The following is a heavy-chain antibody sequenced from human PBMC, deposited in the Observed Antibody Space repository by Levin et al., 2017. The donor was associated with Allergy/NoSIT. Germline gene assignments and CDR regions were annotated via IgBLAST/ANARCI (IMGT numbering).Heavy chain of an antibody. D-gene: IGHD3-22*01. CDR1: GGSISSSSYY. V-gene: IGHV4-39*01. CDR2: IYYSGST. J-gene: IGHJ3*02. Sequence: SETLSLTCTVSGGSISSSSYYWGWIRQPPGKGLEWIGSIYYSGSTYYNPSLKSRVTISVDTSKNQFSLKLSSVTAADTAVYYCARHSRTKTYYYESDAFDIWGQGTMVTVSS. CDR3: ARHSRTKTYYYESDAFDI.